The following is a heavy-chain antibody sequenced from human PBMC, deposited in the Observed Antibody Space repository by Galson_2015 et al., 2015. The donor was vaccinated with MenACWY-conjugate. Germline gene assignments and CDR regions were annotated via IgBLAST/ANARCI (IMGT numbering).Heavy chain of an antibody. D-gene: IGHD5-12*01. J-gene: IGHJ4*02. V-gene: IGHV3-23*01. CDR2: LSGGGGGT. Sequence: SLRLSCAASGFTFSSYAMNWVRQAPGKGLEWVSVLSGGGGGTYYADSVKGRFTISRDNSKNTLYLQMNSLRAEDTAVYYCAKDGPTTVPTIVGYFDDWGQGTLVTVSS. CDR1: GFTFSSYA. CDR3: AKDGPTTVPTIVGYFDD.